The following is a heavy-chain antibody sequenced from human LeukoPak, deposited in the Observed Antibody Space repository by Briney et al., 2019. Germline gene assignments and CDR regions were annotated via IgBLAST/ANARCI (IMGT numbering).Heavy chain of an antibody. Sequence: GGSLRLSCAASGFTFSSYAVSWVRQAPGKGLEWVSAISGSGGSTYYADSVKGRFTISRDNSKNTLYLQMNSLRAEDTAVYYCAKTRRDGYRTDAFDIWGQGTMVTVSS. CDR1: GFTFSSYA. D-gene: IGHD5-24*01. CDR2: ISGSGGST. V-gene: IGHV3-23*01. CDR3: AKTRRDGYRTDAFDI. J-gene: IGHJ3*02.